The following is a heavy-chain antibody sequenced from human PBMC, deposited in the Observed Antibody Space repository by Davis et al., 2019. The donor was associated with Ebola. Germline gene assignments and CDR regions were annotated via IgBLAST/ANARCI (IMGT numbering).Heavy chain of an antibody. V-gene: IGHV1-18*04. D-gene: IGHD2-2*01. CDR1: GYTFTSYG. Sequence: ASVKVSCKASGYTFTSYGISWVRQAPGQGLEWMGWISPYNGNTNYAQKLQGRVTMTTDTSTSTAYMELRSLRSDDTAVYYCARALAPFPYQPLEGWGQGTLVTVSS. CDR3: ARALAPFPYQPLEG. CDR2: ISPYNGNT. J-gene: IGHJ4*02.